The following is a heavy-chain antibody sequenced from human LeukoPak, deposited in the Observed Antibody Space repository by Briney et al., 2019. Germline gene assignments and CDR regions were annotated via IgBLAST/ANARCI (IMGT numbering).Heavy chain of an antibody. CDR3: ARHAAGGTVTTEDY. V-gene: IGHV5-10-1*01. CDR2: IGPSDSYT. D-gene: IGHD4-17*01. CDR1: GYSFTSYW. Sequence: GESLKISCKGSGYSFTSYWISWVRQMPGKALKWMGRIGPSDSYTNYSPSFQGHVTISADKSISTAYLQWSSLKASDTAMYYCARHAAGGTVTTEDYWGQGTLVTVSS. J-gene: IGHJ4*02.